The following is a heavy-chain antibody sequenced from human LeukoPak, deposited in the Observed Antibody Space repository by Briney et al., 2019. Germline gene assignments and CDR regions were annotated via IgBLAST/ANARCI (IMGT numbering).Heavy chain of an antibody. D-gene: IGHD3-22*01. Sequence: PGGSLRLSCAASGFTFSSYAMSWVRQAPGKGLEWVSAISGSGGSTYYADSVKGRFTISRDNSKNTLYLQMNSLRAEDTAVYYCARDSIRGSGYDSSGLFDYWGQGTLVTISS. V-gene: IGHV3-23*01. CDR2: ISGSGGST. CDR1: GFTFSSYA. J-gene: IGHJ4*02. CDR3: ARDSIRGSGYDSSGLFDY.